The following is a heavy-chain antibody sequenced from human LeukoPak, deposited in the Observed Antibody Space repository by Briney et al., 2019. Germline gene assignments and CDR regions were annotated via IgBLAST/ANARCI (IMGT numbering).Heavy chain of an antibody. V-gene: IGHV3-48*02. Sequence: GGSLRLSCAASGFTFSSYSMNWVRQAPGKGLEWVSYISSSSSTIYYADSVKGRFTISRDNAKNSLYLQMNSLRDEDTAVYYCARDPLRYSYGYQGAFDIWGQGTMVTVSS. CDR3: ARDPLRYSYGYQGAFDI. J-gene: IGHJ3*02. D-gene: IGHD5-18*01. CDR1: GFTFSSYS. CDR2: ISSSSSTI.